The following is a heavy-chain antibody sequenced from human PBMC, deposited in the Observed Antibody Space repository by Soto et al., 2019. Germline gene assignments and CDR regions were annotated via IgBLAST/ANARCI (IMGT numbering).Heavy chain of an antibody. CDR1: SVSNAW. CDR3: TTGTYYDSSGYYYLAYYFDY. D-gene: IGHD3-22*01. J-gene: IGHJ4*02. V-gene: IGHV3-15*07. Sequence: SVSNAWMNWVRQAPGKGLEWVSRIKSKTDGGTTDYAAPVKGRFTISRDDSKNTLYLQMNSLKTEDTAVYYCTTGTYYDSSGYYYLAYYFDYWGQGTLVTVSS. CDR2: IKSKTDGGTT.